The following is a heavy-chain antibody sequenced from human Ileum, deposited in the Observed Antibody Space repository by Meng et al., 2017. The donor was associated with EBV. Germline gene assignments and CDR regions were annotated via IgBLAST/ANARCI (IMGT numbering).Heavy chain of an antibody. Sequence: QVQLQESGPGRVKPSETLSLTCAVSGGSISRSDWWSWVRQPPGKGLEWIGETSHSGSTNYSPSLKSRVTISLDKSKNQLSLKLNSVTAADTAVYYCASSDYYRSDYWGQGTLVTVSS. CDR3: ASSDYYRSDY. J-gene: IGHJ4*02. CDR1: GGSISRSDW. CDR2: TSHSGST. D-gene: IGHD3-22*01. V-gene: IGHV4-4*02.